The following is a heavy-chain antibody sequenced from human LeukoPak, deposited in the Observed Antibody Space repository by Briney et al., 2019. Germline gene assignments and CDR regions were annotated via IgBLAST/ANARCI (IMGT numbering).Heavy chain of an antibody. CDR2: IYYSGST. J-gene: IGHJ6*03. Sequence: SQTLSLTCTVSGGSISSYYWSWIRQPPGKGLEWIGYIYYSGSTNYNPSLKSRISISVDTSKNQFSLKLSSVTAADTAVYYCARTTEGGYTYNYFYYYYMDVWGKGTTVTISS. V-gene: IGHV4-59*01. D-gene: IGHD5-18*01. CDR1: GGSISSYY. CDR3: ARTTEGGYTYNYFYYYYMDV.